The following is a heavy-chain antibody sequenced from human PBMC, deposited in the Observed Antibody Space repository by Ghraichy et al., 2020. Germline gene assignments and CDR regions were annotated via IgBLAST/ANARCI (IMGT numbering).Heavy chain of an antibody. Sequence: GGSLRLSCAASGFTFSSYTMNWVSQAPGKGLEWVSSISGSGGSTYYADSVKGRFTISRDNSKNTLYLQMNSLREDDTAVYYCAKDLVGASNFWGQGTLVTVSS. D-gene: IGHD1-26*01. J-gene: IGHJ4*02. CDR3: AKDLVGASNF. CDR2: ISGSGGST. CDR1: GFTFSSYT. V-gene: IGHV3-23*01.